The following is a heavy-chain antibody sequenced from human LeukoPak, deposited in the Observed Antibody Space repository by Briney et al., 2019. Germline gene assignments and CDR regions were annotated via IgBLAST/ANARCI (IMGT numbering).Heavy chain of an antibody. CDR2: VKHDGDT. J-gene: IGHJ5*01. CDR1: GASFNTYY. CDR3: ARGPVALPNDRLSLFFDF. Sequence: SETLSLTCAAYGASFNTYYWTWIRQSPDKGLEWIGEVKHDGDTNVNPSLRSRVVMSVDASKNQFSLKMTSVTAADTAIYFCARGPVALPNDRLSLFFDFWGQGTLVTVSS. D-gene: IGHD2-8*01. V-gene: IGHV4-34*01.